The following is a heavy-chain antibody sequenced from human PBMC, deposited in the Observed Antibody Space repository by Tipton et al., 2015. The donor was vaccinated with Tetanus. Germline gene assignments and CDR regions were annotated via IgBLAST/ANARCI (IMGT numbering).Heavy chain of an antibody. CDR2: IYYIGTT. V-gene: IGHV4-31*03. Sequence: TLSLTCTVSGASISSGANYWSWIRQHPGKGLDWIGYIYYIGTTSYSPSLKSRVTISVDTSKNQFSLTLSSVTAADTAVYYCARVAGGGNWFDPWGQGTLVTVSS. CDR3: ARVAGGGNWFDP. J-gene: IGHJ5*02. D-gene: IGHD6-25*01. CDR1: GASISSGANY.